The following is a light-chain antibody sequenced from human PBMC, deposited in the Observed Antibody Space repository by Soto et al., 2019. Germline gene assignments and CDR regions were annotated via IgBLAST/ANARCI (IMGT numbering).Light chain of an antibody. Sequence: QLVLTQPPSASGTPGQRVTISCSGSSSNIGSNPVNWYQQLPGTAPKLLIYRNNQWPSGVPDRFSGSKSGSSASLAISGLQSEDEADYYCAAWDDSLNVPVFGGGTKLTVL. J-gene: IGLJ2*01. CDR1: SSNIGSNP. CDR2: RNN. CDR3: AAWDDSLNVPV. V-gene: IGLV1-44*01.